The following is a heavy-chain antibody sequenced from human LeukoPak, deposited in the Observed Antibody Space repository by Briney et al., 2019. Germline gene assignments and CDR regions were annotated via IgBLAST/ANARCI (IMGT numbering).Heavy chain of an antibody. CDR3: ARGDYYGSRGDY. CDR2: IWYDGSNK. Sequence: GGSLRLSCAASGFTFSSYGMNWVRQAPGKGLEWVAVIWYDGSNKYYADSVKGRFTISRDNSKNTLYLQMNSLRAEDTAVYYCARGDYYGSRGDYWGQGTLVTVSS. J-gene: IGHJ4*02. V-gene: IGHV3-33*01. D-gene: IGHD3-10*01. CDR1: GFTFSSYG.